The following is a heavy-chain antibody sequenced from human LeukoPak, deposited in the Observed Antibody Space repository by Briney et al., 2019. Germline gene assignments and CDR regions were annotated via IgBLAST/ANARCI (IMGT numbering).Heavy chain of an antibody. D-gene: IGHD3-10*01. V-gene: IGHV4-31*03. CDR2: IYYAGDT. CDR3: ARSLHGEEARFDY. Sequence: SETLSFTCSVSGGSVSSPIFYLNWIRQHPRKGLEWIWYIYYAGDTFYNPSLKRRVTMSLDTSDNQFSLKMSSVTAADTAMYYCARSLHGEEARFDYWGQGTLVSVFS. J-gene: IGHJ4*02. CDR1: GGSVSSPIFY.